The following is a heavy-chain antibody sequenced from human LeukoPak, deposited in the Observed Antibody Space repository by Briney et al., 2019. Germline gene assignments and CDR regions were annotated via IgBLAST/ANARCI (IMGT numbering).Heavy chain of an antibody. CDR1: GGSFSGYY. CDR2: INHSGST. CDR3: ARVQGPYFDY. Sequence: SETLSLTCAVYGGSFSGYYWSWIRQPPGKGLEWIGEINHSGSTNYNPPLKSRVTISVDTSKNQFSLKLSSVTAADTAVYYCARVQGPYFDYWGQGTLVTVSS. J-gene: IGHJ4*02. V-gene: IGHV4-34*01.